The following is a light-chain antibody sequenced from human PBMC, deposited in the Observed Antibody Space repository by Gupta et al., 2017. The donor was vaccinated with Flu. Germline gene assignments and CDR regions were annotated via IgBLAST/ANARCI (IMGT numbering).Light chain of an antibody. CDR2: HDA. J-gene: IGLJ3*02. V-gene: IGLV3-1*01. CDR3: QAWDSGVGV. Sequence: SSVLTQPSSVSVFPGQTATIACSGDKLGDKYVSWYQQKPGQSPVLLLYHDAKRPSGIPERFTGSNSGNTATLTVSEAQVVDEADYYCQAWDSGVGVFGGGTKLTVL. CDR1: KLGDKY.